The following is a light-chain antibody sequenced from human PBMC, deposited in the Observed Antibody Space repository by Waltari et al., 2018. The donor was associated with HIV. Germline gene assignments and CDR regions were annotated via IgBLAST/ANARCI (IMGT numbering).Light chain of an antibody. CDR2: DVT. CDR1: SSDVGGYTY. CDR3: SSYTSSSTPRVV. Sequence: SALTQPASVSGSPGQSITFSCPGTSSDVGGYTYVCWYQQHPGKAPKLMIYDVTNRPSGISNRFSGSKSGNTASLTISGLQAEDEADYYCSSYTSSSTPRVVFGGGTKLTVL. J-gene: IGLJ2*01. V-gene: IGLV2-14*03.